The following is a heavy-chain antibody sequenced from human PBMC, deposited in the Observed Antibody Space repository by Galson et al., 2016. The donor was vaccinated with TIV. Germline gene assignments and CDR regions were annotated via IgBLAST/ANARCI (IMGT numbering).Heavy chain of an antibody. J-gene: IGHJ3*01. CDR3: AKRKNYGGDAFED. CDR1: GFTLNNYA. V-gene: IGHV3-23*01. CDR2: ISGSGGIT. Sequence: SLRLSCAAAGFTLNNYALNWVRQAPGKGLEWVSGISGSGGITYFADSVKGRFSISRDNSKDPLYLQLNSLRAADTAVYYCAKRKNYGGDAFEDWGQGTMVTVSS. D-gene: IGHD4/OR15-4a*01.